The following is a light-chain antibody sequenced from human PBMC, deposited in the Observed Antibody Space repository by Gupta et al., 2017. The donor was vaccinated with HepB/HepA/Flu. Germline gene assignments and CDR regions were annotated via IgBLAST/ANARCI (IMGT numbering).Light chain of an antibody. Sequence: STGDRVTITCRASQGISSYLAWYQQKPGKAPKLLIYAASTLQSGVPSRFSGSGSGTDFTLTISCLQSEDFATYYCQQYYSYPRTFGQGTKLEIK. CDR2: AAS. CDR1: QGISSY. V-gene: IGKV1-8*01. CDR3: QQYYSYPRT. J-gene: IGKJ2*01.